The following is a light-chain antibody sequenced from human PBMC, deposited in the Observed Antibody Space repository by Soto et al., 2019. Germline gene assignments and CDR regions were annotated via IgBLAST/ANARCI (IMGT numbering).Light chain of an antibody. Sequence: QSVLTQAPSVSGAPGQRVTIYCTGSSSNIGAGNDVHRYQQLPGTAPKLLIYGSNNRPSGVPDRFSVSKSGTSASLAITGLQAEDEADYYCQSFDSDWSVVFGGGTKLTVL. CDR1: SSNIGAGND. CDR2: GSN. CDR3: QSFDSDWSVV. V-gene: IGLV1-40*01. J-gene: IGLJ3*02.